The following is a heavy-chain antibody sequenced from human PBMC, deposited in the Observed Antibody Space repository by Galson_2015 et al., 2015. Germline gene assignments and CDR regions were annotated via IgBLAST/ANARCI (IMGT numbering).Heavy chain of an antibody. CDR2: ISGSGGST. CDR1: GFTFSSYA. V-gene: IGHV3-23*01. J-gene: IGHJ4*02. CDR3: AKGGPRPYYYDSSGYSVDH. Sequence: SLRLSCAASGFTFSSYAMSWVRQAPGKGLEWVSAISGSGGSTYYADSVKGRFTISRDNSKNTLYLQMNSLRAEDTAVYYCAKGGPRPYYYDSSGYSVDHWGQGTLVTVSS. D-gene: IGHD3-22*01.